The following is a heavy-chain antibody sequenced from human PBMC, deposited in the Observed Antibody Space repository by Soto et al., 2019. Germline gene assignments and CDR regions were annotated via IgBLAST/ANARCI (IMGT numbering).Heavy chain of an antibody. CDR3: VRGDYGDYSDSFDP. CDR1: GSTFTKFD. D-gene: IGHD4-17*01. V-gene: IGHV1-8*01. CDR2: MNPNSGNT. J-gene: IGHJ5*02. Sequence: QVQLVQSGAEVKKPGASVRVSCKASGSTFTKFDINWVRQATGQGLEWMEWMNPNSGNTGYAQKLEGRVSTTRNTSITTAYMELSTLKSEATAVYDCVRGDYGDYSDSFDPWGQGTMDTVSS.